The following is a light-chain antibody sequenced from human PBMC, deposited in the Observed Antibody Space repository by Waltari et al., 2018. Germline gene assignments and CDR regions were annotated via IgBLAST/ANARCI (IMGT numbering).Light chain of an antibody. Sequence: HLVPTQSPFALASLGASAKVSCPLSSGPISRAIAWYQQQPEKGPRFLLMIDTDGIHKKGDGIPDRFSGSSSGADRYLTISSLQFDDEADYYCQTWGSGILVFGGGTKVTVL. J-gene: IGLJ3*02. V-gene: IGLV4-69*01. CDR3: QTWGSGILV. CDR1: SGPISRA. CDR2: IDTDGIH.